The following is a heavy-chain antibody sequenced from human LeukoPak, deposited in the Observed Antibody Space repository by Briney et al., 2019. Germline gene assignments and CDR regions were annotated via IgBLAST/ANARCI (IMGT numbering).Heavy chain of an antibody. CDR3: AREGRGWTAMVYDY. J-gene: IGHJ4*02. Sequence: SETLFLTCNVSGDSVSSVYWSWIRQPPGKGLEWIGYIYYNGYTDYNPSLKSRVTISVDTSKNQFSLKLSSVTAADTAVYYCAREGRGWTAMVYDYWGQGTLVTVSS. V-gene: IGHV4-59*02. CDR1: GDSVSSVY. D-gene: IGHD5-18*01. CDR2: IYYNGYT.